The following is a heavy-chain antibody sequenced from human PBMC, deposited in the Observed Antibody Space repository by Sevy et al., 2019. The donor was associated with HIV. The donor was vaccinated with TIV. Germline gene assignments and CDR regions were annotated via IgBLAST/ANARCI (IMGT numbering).Heavy chain of an antibody. CDR3: ARLTTMPTSDDYGMDV. V-gene: IGHV1-2*02. Sequence: ASVKVSCKAARYTFTDYYVHWVRQGPGQGLEWMGWINPNNGGTKYSQRFQGRDTMTRDTSINTAYMELGSLTSDDPAVYYCARLTTMPTSDDYGMDVWGQGTTVTVSS. D-gene: IGHD4-17*01. CDR2: INPNNGGT. CDR1: RYTFTDYY. J-gene: IGHJ6*02.